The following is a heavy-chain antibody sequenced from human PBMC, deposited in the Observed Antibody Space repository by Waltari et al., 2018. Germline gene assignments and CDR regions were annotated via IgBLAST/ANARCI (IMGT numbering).Heavy chain of an antibody. D-gene: IGHD3-10*01. V-gene: IGHV3-9*01. CDR3: VKGGQERTSTYGFHLHY. Sequence: EEQLVESGGGLVQPGRSLRLSCAASGFSFGDYAMPWVRQVQGKGLEWVSGINWKSDYIGYADSVKGRFTVSRDNAQNSLYLQMNILNTEDTALYYCVKGGQERTSTYGFHLHYWGQGTPVTV. CDR2: INWKSDYI. CDR1: GFSFGDYA. J-gene: IGHJ4*02.